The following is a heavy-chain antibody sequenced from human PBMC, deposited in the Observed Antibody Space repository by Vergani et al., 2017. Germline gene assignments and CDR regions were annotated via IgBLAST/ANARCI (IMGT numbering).Heavy chain of an antibody. CDR1: GYTFTTFA. V-gene: IGHV1-3*01. Sequence: QVQLVQSGAEVKKPGASVKVSCKASGYTFTTFAVHWVRQAPGQRLEWMAWINPGNGNIKYSQKFQGRVTITRDTSASTANMELSSLRSEDTAVYYCAREIMTAVGTRLSYFDYWGQGTLVTVSS. CDR2: INPGNGNI. D-gene: IGHD6-13*01. J-gene: IGHJ4*02. CDR3: AREIMTAVGTRLSYFDY.